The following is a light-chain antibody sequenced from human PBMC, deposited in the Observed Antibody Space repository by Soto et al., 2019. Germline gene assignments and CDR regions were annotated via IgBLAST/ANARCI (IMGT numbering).Light chain of an antibody. CDR3: QHYNSYTGT. CDR2: KAS. J-gene: IGKJ1*01. Sequence: DIQMTQSPSTLSASVGDRVTITCRASQSISSWLAWYQQKPGKAPKLLIYKASSLESGVPSRFGGRGSGTEFTLTISSLQPDDFATYYCQHYNSYTGTFGQGTKVEIK. CDR1: QSISSW. V-gene: IGKV1-5*03.